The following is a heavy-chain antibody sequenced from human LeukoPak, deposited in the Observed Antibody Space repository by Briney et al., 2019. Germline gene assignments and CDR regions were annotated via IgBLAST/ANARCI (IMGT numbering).Heavy chain of an antibody. D-gene: IGHD3-10*01. Sequence: ASMKVSCKASGYTFTANHMHWVRQAPGQGLEWMGWINPNSGVTNYARKFQGRVTMTRDTSISTAYMELSRLRSDDTAVYYCARDIFRGATPDYWGQGILVTVSS. CDR1: GYTFTANH. CDR2: INPNSGVT. J-gene: IGHJ4*01. V-gene: IGHV1-2*02. CDR3: ARDIFRGATPDY.